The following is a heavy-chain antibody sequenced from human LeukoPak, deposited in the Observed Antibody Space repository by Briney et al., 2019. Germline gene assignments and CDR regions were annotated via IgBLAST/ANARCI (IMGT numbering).Heavy chain of an antibody. D-gene: IGHD6-6*01. V-gene: IGHV3-23*01. CDR1: GFIFSKYS. Sequence: GGSLRLSCAASGFIFSKYSMDWFRQAPGKGLEWVSAISGGGGTTYYADSVKGRFTISRDNSKNTLYLQMNSLRAEDTAVYYCAKDSQGTSSSGRWFDPWGQGTLVTVSS. CDR2: ISGGGGTT. CDR3: AKDSQGTSSSGRWFDP. J-gene: IGHJ5*02.